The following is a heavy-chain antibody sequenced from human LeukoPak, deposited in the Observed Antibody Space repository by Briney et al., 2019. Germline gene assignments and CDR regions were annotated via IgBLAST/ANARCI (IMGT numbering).Heavy chain of an antibody. V-gene: IGHV3-23*01. CDR3: AKDPYGTSYFDY. Sequence: PGGSLTLSCAASGFTFSSHALSWVRQAPGKRLEWVSSLSGSGYNTYYADSVKGRFTISRDNSKNTVYLQMNSLRAEDTAVYYCAKDPYGTSYFDYWGQGTLVTVSS. J-gene: IGHJ4*02. D-gene: IGHD2-2*01. CDR1: GFTFSSHA. CDR2: LSGSGYNT.